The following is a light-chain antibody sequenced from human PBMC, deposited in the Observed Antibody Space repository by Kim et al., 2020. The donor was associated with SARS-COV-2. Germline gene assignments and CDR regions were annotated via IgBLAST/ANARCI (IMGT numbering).Light chain of an antibody. Sequence: SYELTQPPSVSVSPGQTARITCSGDALPKQYAYWYQQKPGQAPVLVIYKDSERPSGIPEQFSGSSSGTTVTLTISGVQAEDEADYYCQSADSSGTYYVFG. CDR1: ALPKQY. J-gene: IGLJ1*01. CDR3: QSADSSGTYYV. V-gene: IGLV3-25*03. CDR2: KDS.